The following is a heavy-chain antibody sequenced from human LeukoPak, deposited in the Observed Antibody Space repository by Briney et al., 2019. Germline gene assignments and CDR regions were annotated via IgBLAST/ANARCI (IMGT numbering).Heavy chain of an antibody. CDR1: GTSLSAYC. CDR2: IDHSGST. D-gene: IGHD3-22*01. CDR3: ARAGGADSPQDLDY. V-gene: IGHV4-34*01. Sequence: PSETLSLTCAVSGTSLSAYCWSWIRQPSEKGLEWVGEIDHSGSTNYNPSLKSRVTISVDTSKNQFSLRLTSVTAADTAVYYCARAGGADSPQDLDYWGQGILVTVSS. J-gene: IGHJ4*02.